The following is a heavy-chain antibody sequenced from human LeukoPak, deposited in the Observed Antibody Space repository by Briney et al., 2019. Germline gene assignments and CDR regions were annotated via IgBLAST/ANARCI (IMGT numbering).Heavy chain of an antibody. CDR1: GYTFTSYG. D-gene: IGHD2-2*01. CDR3: ARDLRWTLDPAAMTLDY. CDR2: ISAYNGNT. V-gene: IGHV1-18*01. Sequence: ASVKVSCKASGYTFTSYGISWVRQAPGQGLEWMGWISAYNGNTNYAQKLQGRVTMTTDTSTSTAYMELRSLRSDDTAVYYCARDLRWTLDPAAMTLDYWGQGTLVTVSS. J-gene: IGHJ4*02.